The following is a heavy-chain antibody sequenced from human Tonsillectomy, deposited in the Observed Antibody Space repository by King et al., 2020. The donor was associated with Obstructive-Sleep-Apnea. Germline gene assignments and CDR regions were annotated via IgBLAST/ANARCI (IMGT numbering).Heavy chain of an antibody. D-gene: IGHD3-10*01. CDR2: IYPGDSDT. CDR3: ARHLISGSSPRFDY. CDR1: GYSFATYW. J-gene: IGHJ4*02. V-gene: IGHV5-51*01. Sequence: EVQLVESGAEVKKPGESLKISCKGSGYSFATYWIGWVRQMPGKGLEWRGIIYPGDSDTRYSPSFQGQVTISADKSIRTAFLQWSSLKASDTAMYYCARHLISGSSPRFDYWGQGTLVTVSS.